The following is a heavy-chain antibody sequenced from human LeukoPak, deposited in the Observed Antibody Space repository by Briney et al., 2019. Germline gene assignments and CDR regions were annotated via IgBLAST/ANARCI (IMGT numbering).Heavy chain of an antibody. CDR1: GYTFTSYD. V-gene: IGHV1-8*01. D-gene: IGHD2-2*01. CDR2: MNPSSGNT. Sequence: ASVKVSCKASGYTFTSYDINWVRQATGQGLEWMGWMNPSSGNTGYAQKFQGRVTMTRNTSISTAYMELSSLRSEDTAVYYCAGGARAIVVVPAANYYYYGMDVWGQGTTVTVSS. CDR3: AGGARAIVVVPAANYYYYGMDV. J-gene: IGHJ6*02.